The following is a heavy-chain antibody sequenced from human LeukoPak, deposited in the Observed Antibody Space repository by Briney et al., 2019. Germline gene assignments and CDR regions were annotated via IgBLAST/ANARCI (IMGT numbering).Heavy chain of an antibody. J-gene: IGHJ6*02. CDR3: ARHVVGAWSGMDA. V-gene: IGHV4-39*01. CDR2: VYYTGKT. D-gene: IGHD1-26*01. Sequence: PSETLSLTCTVSGGSINSSNYYWGWLRQPPGKGPEWIGSVYYTGKTFYNPSLRSRVSISIDTAKNQISLKLTSVAAADTAVYYCARHVVGAWSGMDAWGQGTTVTVSS. CDR1: GGSINSSNYY.